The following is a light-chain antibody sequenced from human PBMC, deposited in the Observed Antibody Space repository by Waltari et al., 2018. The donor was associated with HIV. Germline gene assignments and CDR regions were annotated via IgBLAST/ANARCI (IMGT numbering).Light chain of an antibody. CDR3: AAWDARLNEYV. CDR1: HSNVGSDV. Sequence: QSVLTPPHSASGTPGQRVTISCSGSHSNVGSDVVNLYQQRPGTAPKHLIYGDNGQPSGVPVRFSGSKSGASAYLAISDLQSEDEAEYYCAAWDARLNEYVFGTGTKVTDL. V-gene: IGLV1-44*01. J-gene: IGLJ1*01. CDR2: GDN.